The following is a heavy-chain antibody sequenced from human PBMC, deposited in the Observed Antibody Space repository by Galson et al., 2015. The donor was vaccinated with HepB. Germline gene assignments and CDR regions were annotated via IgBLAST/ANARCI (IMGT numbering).Heavy chain of an antibody. J-gene: IGHJ6*02. V-gene: IGHV1-18*04. Sequence: SVKVSCKASGYTFTSYGISWVRQAPGQGLEWMGWISAYNGNTNYAQKLQGRVTITTDTSTSTAYMELRSLRSDDTAVYYCARGRGVSHYDFWSGYPHCMDVWGQGTTVTVSS. CDR1: GYTFTSYG. CDR3: ARGRGVSHYDFWSGYPHCMDV. CDR2: ISAYNGNT. D-gene: IGHD3-3*01.